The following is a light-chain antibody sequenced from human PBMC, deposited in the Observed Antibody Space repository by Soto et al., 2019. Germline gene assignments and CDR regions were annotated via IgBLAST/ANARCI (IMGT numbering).Light chain of an antibody. CDR3: QQHDSVPLT. CDR1: QDISYY. V-gene: IGKV1-33*01. Sequence: DIQMPQSPSSLSASVGARFTITGQASQDISYYLNWYQQKPGKAPKLLMYDASKLEIGVPSRFSGSGSGTDFAFTISSLQPEEIATYYCQQHDSVPLTFGGGNKVDIK. CDR2: DAS. J-gene: IGKJ4*01.